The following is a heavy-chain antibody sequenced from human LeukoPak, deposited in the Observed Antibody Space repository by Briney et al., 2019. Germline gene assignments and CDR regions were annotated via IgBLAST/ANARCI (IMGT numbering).Heavy chain of an antibody. CDR3: ARDRAVVLIAAPGY. J-gene: IGHJ4*02. CDR1: GFTFTNYG. D-gene: IGHD2-15*01. V-gene: IGHV1-18*01. CDR2: ISAYNGNT. Sequence: ASVTVSCKASGFTFTNYGISWVRQAPGQGLEWMGWISAYNGNTKYAQNLQGRVTMTTDTSTSTAYMELRSLRSADTAVYYCARDRAVVLIAAPGYWGQGTLVTVSS.